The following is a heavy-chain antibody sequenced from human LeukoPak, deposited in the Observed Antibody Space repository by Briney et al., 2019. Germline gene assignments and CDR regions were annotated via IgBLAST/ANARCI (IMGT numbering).Heavy chain of an antibody. CDR1: GFTFSSYA. V-gene: IGHV3-30*04. D-gene: IGHD3-9*01. Sequence: GGSLRLSCAASGFTFSSYAMHWVRQAPGKGLEWVAVISYDGSNKYYADSVKGRFTISRDNSKNTLYLQMNSLRAEDTAVYYCARDSAYYDILTGYYPHYYYYYYMDVWGKGTTVTVSS. CDR2: ISYDGSNK. CDR3: ARDSAYYDILTGYYPHYYYYYYMDV. J-gene: IGHJ6*03.